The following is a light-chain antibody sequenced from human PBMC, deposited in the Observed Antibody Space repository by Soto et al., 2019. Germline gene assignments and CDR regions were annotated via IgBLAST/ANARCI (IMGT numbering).Light chain of an antibody. CDR2: AVN. CDR1: SSDVGGYQY. Sequence: QSVLTQPPSASGSPGQSVTISCTGTSSDVGGYQYVSWYQQYPGKAPKLMIYAVNKRPSGVPDRFSGSRSGNTASLTVSGLQAEDEDDFYCNSYTTSSTLVFGTGTKV. CDR3: NSYTTSSTLV. V-gene: IGLV2-8*01. J-gene: IGLJ1*01.